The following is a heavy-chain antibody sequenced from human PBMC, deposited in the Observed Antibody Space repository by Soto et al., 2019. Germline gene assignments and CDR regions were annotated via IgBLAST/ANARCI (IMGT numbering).Heavy chain of an antibody. CDR2: IFYSGST. V-gene: IGHV4-31*03. Sequence: QVQLQESGPGLVKASQTLSLTYTVSGGSISSGGDYWNWIRQHPGKGLEYIGYIFYSGSTYYNPSRKSRLTLSADTSRNQLSLKLRSVTAADTAVYFCARGAPYSDGDTYYKQIDLWGQGILVTVSS. J-gene: IGHJ5*02. CDR3: ARGAPYSDGDTYYKQIDL. D-gene: IGHD3-22*01. CDR1: GGSISSGGDY.